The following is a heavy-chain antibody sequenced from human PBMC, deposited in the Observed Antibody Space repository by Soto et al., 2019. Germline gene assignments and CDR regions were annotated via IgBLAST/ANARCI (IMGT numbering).Heavy chain of an antibody. CDR3: ARADRTLVTSYSLDV. J-gene: IGHJ6*02. D-gene: IGHD2-21*02. CDR2: INHSGTI. Sequence: SETLSPTCAVYGGSFSGYYWTWIRQPPGKGLEWIGEINHSGTINFNPSLKSRLTISLDTSKKHFSLKLSSVTDADTAAYYCARADRTLVTSYSLDVWGQGTTGTGS. V-gene: IGHV4-34*01. CDR1: GGSFSGYY.